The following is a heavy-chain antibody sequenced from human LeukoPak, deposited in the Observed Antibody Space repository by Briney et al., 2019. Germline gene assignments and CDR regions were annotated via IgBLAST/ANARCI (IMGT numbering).Heavy chain of an antibody. J-gene: IGHJ1*01. CDR3: ARDYYGGIDL. CDR1: GFTFGNYW. D-gene: IGHD3-10*01. Sequence: GGSLRLSCVASGFTFGNYWMHWVRQAPGKELVCISRINNDGSTVYADSVAGRFTISRDNARNTLYLQMNTLRVEDTAVYYCARDYYGGIDLWGQGTLVTVSS. CDR2: INNDGST. V-gene: IGHV3-74*01.